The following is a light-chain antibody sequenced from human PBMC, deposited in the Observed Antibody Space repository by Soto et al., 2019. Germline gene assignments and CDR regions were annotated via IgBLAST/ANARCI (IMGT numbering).Light chain of an antibody. Sequence: QSALTQPRSVSGSPGQSVTISCTRTSSYIGPYDHVAWYQQHPGKAPKLIIFAVSKRPSGVPDRFSGSKSGNTASLTISGLQAEDEADYYCSSYAGNYIYVFATGTQAHRP. CDR1: SSYIGPYDH. V-gene: IGLV2-11*01. CDR2: AVS. J-gene: IGLJ1*01. CDR3: SSYAGNYIYV.